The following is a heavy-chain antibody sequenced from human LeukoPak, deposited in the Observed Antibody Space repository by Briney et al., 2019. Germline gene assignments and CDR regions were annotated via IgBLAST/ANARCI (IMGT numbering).Heavy chain of an antibody. V-gene: IGHV3-7*01. D-gene: IGHD6-13*01. J-gene: IGHJ6*03. CDR3: ARDTGSSWYYYCYMDV. CDR1: GFTFSSYW. CDR2: IKQDGSEK. Sequence: GGSLRLSCAASGFTFSSYWMSWVRQAPGKGLEWVANIKQDGSEKYYVDSVKGRFTISRDNAKNSLYLQMNSLRAEDTAVYYCARDTGSSWYYYCYMDVWGKGTTVTVSS.